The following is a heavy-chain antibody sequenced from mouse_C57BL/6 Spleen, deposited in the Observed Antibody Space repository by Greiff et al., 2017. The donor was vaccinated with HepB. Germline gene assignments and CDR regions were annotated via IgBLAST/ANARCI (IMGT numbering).Heavy chain of an antibody. J-gene: IGHJ2*01. D-gene: IGHD1-1*01. V-gene: IGHV14-2*01. CDR2: IDPEDGET. Sequence: EVKVEESGAELVKPGASVKLSCTASGFNIKDYYMHWVKQRTEQGLEWIGRIDPEDGETKYAPKFQGKATITADTSSNTAYLQLSSLTSEDTAVYYCARPADYGSSYVHFDYWGQGTTLTVSS. CDR3: ARPADYGSSYVHFDY. CDR1: GFNIKDYY.